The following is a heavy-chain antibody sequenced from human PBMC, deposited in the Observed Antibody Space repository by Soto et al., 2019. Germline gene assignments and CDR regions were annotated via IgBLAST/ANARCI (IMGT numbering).Heavy chain of an antibody. CDR3: AKLLPPYCTNCGED. CDR1: GFTFSSYA. J-gene: IGHJ4*02. V-gene: IGHV3-23*01. CDR2: ISGSGGST. D-gene: IGHD2-8*01. Sequence: EVQLLESGGGLVQPGGSLRLSCAASGFTFSSYAMSWVRQAPGKGLEWVSAISGSGGSTYYADSVKGRFTISRDNSKHTLYLQMNRLRAEDTAVYYCAKLLPPYCTNCGEDWGQGTLVTVSS.